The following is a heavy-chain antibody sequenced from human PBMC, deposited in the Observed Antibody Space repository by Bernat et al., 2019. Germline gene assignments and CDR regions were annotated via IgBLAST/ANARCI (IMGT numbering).Heavy chain of an antibody. J-gene: IGHJ4*02. D-gene: IGHD6-13*01. CDR2: IYYSGST. CDR1: GGSISSYY. V-gene: IGHV4-59*01. Sequence: QVQLQVSGPGLVKLSETLSLTCTVSGGSISSYYWSWIRQPPGKGLEWIGYIYYSGSTNYNPSLKSRVTISVDTSKNQFSLKLSSVTAADTTVYYCAGDASTGTGDLDYWGQGTLVTVSS. CDR3: AGDASTGTGDLDY.